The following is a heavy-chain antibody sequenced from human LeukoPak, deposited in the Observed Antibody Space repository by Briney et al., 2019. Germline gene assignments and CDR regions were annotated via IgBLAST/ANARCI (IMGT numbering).Heavy chain of an antibody. V-gene: IGHV3-33*01. CDR3: TREQFAGTPNSIRSRWFDP. J-gene: IGHJ5*02. D-gene: IGHD2-21*01. CDR1: GFIFSNYF. Sequence: PGRSLRLSCSASGFIFSNYFMHWVRQAPGKGLEWVAVICYDGGTKYYVDAVKGRITISRDNSKDTLNLQMNRLIIEDTAVYYGTREQFAGTPNSIRSRWFDPWGQGTLVTVSS. CDR2: ICYDGGTK.